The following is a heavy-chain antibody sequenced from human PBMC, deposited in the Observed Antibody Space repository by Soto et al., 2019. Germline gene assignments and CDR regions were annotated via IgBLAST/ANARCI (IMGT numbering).Heavy chain of an antibody. CDR3: AHCLRAWVPFDY. J-gene: IGHJ4*02. CDR2: IYWDDDK. Sequence: QITLKESGPTLVKPTQTLTLTCTFSGFSLSTSGVGVGWIRQPPGKALEWLALIYWDDDKRYSPSLKSRLTITKETSKNQVVLTMTNMDPVDTATYYCAHCLRAWVPFDYWGQGTLVTVSS. D-gene: IGHD1-26*01. CDR1: GFSLSTSGVG. V-gene: IGHV2-5*02.